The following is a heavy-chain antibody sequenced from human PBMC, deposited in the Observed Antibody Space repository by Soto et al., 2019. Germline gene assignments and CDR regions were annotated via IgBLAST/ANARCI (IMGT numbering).Heavy chain of an antibody. CDR2: IYYSGST. J-gene: IGHJ5*02. Sequence: QVQLQESGPGLVKPSQTLSLTCTVSGGSISSGDYYWSWIRQPPGKALEWIGYIYYSGSTYYNPSLMGRLTISVDTSKNQYSLKLSSLTAADTAVYYCASSSTAPAYNWFDPWGQGTLVTVSS. V-gene: IGHV4-30-4*01. CDR3: ASSSTAPAYNWFDP. CDR1: GGSISSGDYY. D-gene: IGHD2-2*01.